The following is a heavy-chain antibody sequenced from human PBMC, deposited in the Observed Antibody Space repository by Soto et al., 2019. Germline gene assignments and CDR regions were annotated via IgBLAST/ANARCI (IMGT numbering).Heavy chain of an antibody. CDR2: IYYSGST. J-gene: IGHJ4*02. D-gene: IGHD3-22*01. CDR3: ARDLLHGLIDY. CDR1: GGSISSGGYY. Sequence: SETLSLTCTVSGGSISSGGYYWSWIRQHPGKGLEWIGYIYYSGSTYYNPSLKSRVTISVDTSKNQFSLKLSSVTAADTAVYYCARDLLHGLIDYWGQGTLVTVSS. V-gene: IGHV4-31*03.